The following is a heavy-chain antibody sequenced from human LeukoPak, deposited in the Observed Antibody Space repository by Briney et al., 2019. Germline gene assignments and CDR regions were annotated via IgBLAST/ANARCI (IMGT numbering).Heavy chain of an antibody. CDR3: ARARGSTSHFDY. J-gene: IGHJ4*02. D-gene: IGHD2-2*01. Sequence: SETLSLTCAVYGGSFSGYYWSWIRQPPGKGLEWIGEINHSGSTNYNPSLKSRVTISVDTSKNQFSLKLSSVTAADTAVYYCARARGSTSHFDYWGQGTLVTVSS. CDR1: GGSFSGYY. V-gene: IGHV4-34*01. CDR2: INHSGST.